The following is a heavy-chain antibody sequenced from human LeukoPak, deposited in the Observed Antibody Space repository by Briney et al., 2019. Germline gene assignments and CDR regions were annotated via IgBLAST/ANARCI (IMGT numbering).Heavy chain of an antibody. CDR2: IYYSGST. D-gene: IGHD2-21*02. CDR1: GVSISSYY. Sequence: SETLSLTCTVSGVSISSYYWSWIRQPPGKGLEWIGYIYYSGSTNYNPSLKSRVTISVDTSKNQFSLKLSSVTAADTAVYYCARVAPNCGGDCYFSKYYFDYWGQGTLVTVSS. CDR3: ARVAPNCGGDCYFSKYYFDY. J-gene: IGHJ4*02. V-gene: IGHV4-59*01.